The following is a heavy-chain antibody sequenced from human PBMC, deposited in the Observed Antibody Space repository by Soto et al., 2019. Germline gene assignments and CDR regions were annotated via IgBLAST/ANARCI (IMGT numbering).Heavy chain of an antibody. D-gene: IGHD6-6*01. CDR3: ARDWVAAPADYYYGMDV. V-gene: IGHV1-69*12. Sequence: QVQLVQSGAAVKKPGSSVKVSCKASGGTFSSYAISWVRQAAGQGLEWMGGIIPIFGTANYAQKFQGRVTITADESTSTAYMELSSLRSEDTAVYYCARDWVAAPADYYYGMDVWGQGTTVTVPS. CDR2: IIPIFGTA. J-gene: IGHJ6*02. CDR1: GGTFSSYA.